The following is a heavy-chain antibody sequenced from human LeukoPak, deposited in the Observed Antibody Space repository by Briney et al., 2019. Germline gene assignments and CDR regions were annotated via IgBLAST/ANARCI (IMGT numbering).Heavy chain of an antibody. J-gene: IGHJ4*02. CDR1: GFSLSTSGVG. V-gene: IGHV2-5*02. CDR3: AHTARTVVIAGSFDY. D-gene: IGHD4-23*01. Sequence: SRPTLVKPTQTLTLTCTFSGFSLSTSGVGVGWIRQPPGKALERLALIYWDDDKRYSPSLKSRLTITKDTSKNQVVLTMTNMDPVDTATYYCAHTARTVVIAGSFDYWGQGTLVTVSS. CDR2: IYWDDDK.